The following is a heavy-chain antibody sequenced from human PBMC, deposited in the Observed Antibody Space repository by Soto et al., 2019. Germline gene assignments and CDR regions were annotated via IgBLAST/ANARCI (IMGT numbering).Heavy chain of an antibody. D-gene: IGHD1-26*01. J-gene: IGHJ4*02. CDR1: GFSFSSYT. CDR3: AKGQSGDFHY. Sequence: DVQLLESGGDLVQPGASPRLSCVASGFSFSSYTMSWVRQAPGKGLEWVSAISGSGGGTYYADSVKGRFTVSRDNSKNTLYLQVNSLRAEDTAVYYCAKGQSGDFHYWGQGTLVTVSP. CDR2: ISGSGGGT. V-gene: IGHV3-23*01.